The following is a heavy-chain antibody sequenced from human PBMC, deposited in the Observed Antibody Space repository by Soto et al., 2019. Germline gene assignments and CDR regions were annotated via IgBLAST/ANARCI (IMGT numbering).Heavy chain of an antibody. CDR2: ISSDGGGT. J-gene: IGHJ4*02. Sequence: GESLRLSCSASGFTFNNYALHWVRQAPGKGLEYVSAISSDGGGTYYADSVKGRFTISRDNSRNTLYLQVSSLRVEDTAVYYCVKDVDSNADYQGYWGQGT. CDR3: VKDVDSNADYQGY. D-gene: IGHD3-22*01. V-gene: IGHV3-64D*06. CDR1: GFTFNNYA.